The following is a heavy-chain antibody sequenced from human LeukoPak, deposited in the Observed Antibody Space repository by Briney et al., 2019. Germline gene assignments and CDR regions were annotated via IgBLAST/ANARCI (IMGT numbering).Heavy chain of an antibody. CDR3: ARTVRDCGGDCYSIRAFDI. D-gene: IGHD2-21*02. CDR2: INPSGGST. CDR1: GYTFTSYY. Sequence: ASVKVSCKASGYTFTSYYMHWVRQAPGQGLEWMGIINPSGGSTSYAQKFQGRVTMTRDTSTSTVYMELSSLRSEDTAVYYCARTVRDCGGDCYSIRAFDIWGQGTMVTVSS. V-gene: IGHV1-46*01. J-gene: IGHJ3*02.